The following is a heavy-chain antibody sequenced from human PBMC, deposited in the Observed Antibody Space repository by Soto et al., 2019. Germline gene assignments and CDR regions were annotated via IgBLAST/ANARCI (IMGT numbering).Heavy chain of an antibody. D-gene: IGHD4-17*01. J-gene: IGHJ4*02. CDR3: TRGNTVRYLDY. CDR1: SGSVSSTNW. Sequence: SETLSLTCAVSSGSVSSTNWWSWVRQPPGKGLEWIGEVFHSGATYYNPSLKSRATISVDTSKNQFSLQLTSVTAADTAVYYCTRGNTVRYLDYWSRGSLVTVSS. CDR2: VFHSGAT. V-gene: IGHV4-4*02.